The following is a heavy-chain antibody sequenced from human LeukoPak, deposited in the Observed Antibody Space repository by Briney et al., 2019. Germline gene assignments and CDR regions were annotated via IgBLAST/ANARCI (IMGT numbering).Heavy chain of an antibody. V-gene: IGHV3-30*02. D-gene: IGHD3-9*01. CDR3: ATGYQSDY. Sequence: SGGSLRLSCAASGFTFSSYGMHWVRQAPGKGLEWVAFIRYDGSNKYYADSVKGRFTISRDNSKNTLFLQMNSLRAEDTAVYYCATGYQSDYWGQGTLVTVSS. CDR2: IRYDGSNK. CDR1: GFTFSSYG. J-gene: IGHJ4*02.